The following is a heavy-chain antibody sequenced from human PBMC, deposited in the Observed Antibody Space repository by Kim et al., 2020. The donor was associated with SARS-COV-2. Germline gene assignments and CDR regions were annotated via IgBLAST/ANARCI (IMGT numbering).Heavy chain of an antibody. CDR3: ARDYITAAGKEDFDY. J-gene: IGHJ4*02. Sequence: QRLQGRLTVTMDTSTGTVYMELRSLRSDDTAVYYCARDYITAAGKEDFDYWGQGTLVTISS. D-gene: IGHD6-13*01. V-gene: IGHV1-46*01.